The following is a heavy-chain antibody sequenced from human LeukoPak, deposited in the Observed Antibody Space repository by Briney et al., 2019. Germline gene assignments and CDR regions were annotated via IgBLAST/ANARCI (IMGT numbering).Heavy chain of an antibody. CDR1: GFTFSSFA. CDR3: ARDLGSGWYFPFDY. Sequence: GGSLRLSCAASGFTFSSFAMNWVRQAPGKGLEWVSYISSSGSTIYYADSVKGRFTISRDNAKNSLYLQMNSLRAEDTAFYYCARDLGSGWYFPFDYWGQGILVTVSS. CDR2: ISSSGSTI. D-gene: IGHD6-19*01. J-gene: IGHJ4*02. V-gene: IGHV3-48*03.